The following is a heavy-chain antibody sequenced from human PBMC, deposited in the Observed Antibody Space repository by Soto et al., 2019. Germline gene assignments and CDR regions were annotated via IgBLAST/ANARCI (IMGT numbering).Heavy chain of an antibody. D-gene: IGHD3-9*01. Sequence: QVPLVQSGAEVKKPGASVKVSCKASGYTFTGYYMHWVRQAPGQGLEWMGWINPNSGGTNYAQKFQGWVTMTRDTSISTAYMELGRLRSDVTAVYYCARGRYYDRRTWFDPWGRGTLVTVSS. CDR1: GYTFTGYY. CDR3: ARGRYYDRRTWFDP. J-gene: IGHJ5*02. CDR2: INPNSGGT. V-gene: IGHV1-2*04.